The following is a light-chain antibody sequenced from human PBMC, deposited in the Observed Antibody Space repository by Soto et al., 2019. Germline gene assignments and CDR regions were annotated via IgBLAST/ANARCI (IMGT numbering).Light chain of an antibody. V-gene: IGLV2-8*01. Sequence: QSALTQPPSASGSPGQSVTISCTGTSSDVGGYNYVSWYQQHAGKAPKLMIYEVAKRPSGVPDRFSGSKSANTASLTVSGLQAEDEADYYCGSCAGSNIVFGGGTKLTVL. J-gene: IGLJ2*01. CDR3: GSCAGSNIV. CDR1: SSDVGGYNY. CDR2: EVA.